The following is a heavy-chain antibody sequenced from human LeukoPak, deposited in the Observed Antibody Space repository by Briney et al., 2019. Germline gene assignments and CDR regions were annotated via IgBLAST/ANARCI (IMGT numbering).Heavy chain of an antibody. CDR2: IPGSGDRT. Sequence: GGSLRLSCAASGFTFSSYAMSWFRQAPGKGLEWVSAIPGSGDRTYYADSVKGRFTISRDNSKNTLYLQMNSLRAEDTAIYYCAKDRLLPLDYFDYWGQGTLVTVSS. J-gene: IGHJ4*02. D-gene: IGHD2-15*01. CDR1: GFTFSSYA. CDR3: AKDRLLPLDYFDY. V-gene: IGHV3-23*01.